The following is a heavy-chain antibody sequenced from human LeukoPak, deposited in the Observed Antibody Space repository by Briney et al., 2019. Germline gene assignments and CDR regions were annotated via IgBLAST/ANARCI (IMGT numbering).Heavy chain of an antibody. CDR2: IGTVGDT. V-gene: IGHV3-13*01. D-gene: IGHD6-13*01. Sequence: GGSLRLSCAASGFTFSSSDMHWVRQATGKGLEWVSAIGTVGDTYYAASVKGRFTISRENAKSSLYLQMNSLRDGDTAVYYCAREPTYSSSWYTSCDYWGQGTLVTVSS. CDR3: AREPTYSSSWYTSCDY. CDR1: GFTFSSSD. J-gene: IGHJ4*02.